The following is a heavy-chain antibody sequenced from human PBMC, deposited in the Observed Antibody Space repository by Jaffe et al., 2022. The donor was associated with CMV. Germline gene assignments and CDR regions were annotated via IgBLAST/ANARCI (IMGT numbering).Heavy chain of an antibody. Sequence: QVQLQQWGAGLLKPSETLSLTCAVYGGSFSGYYWSWIRQPPGKGLEWIGEINHSGSTNYNPSLKSRVTISVDTSKNQFSLKLSSVTAADTAVYYCARGKRIAVAGPRVGYFDYWGQGTLVTVSS. J-gene: IGHJ4*02. CDR2: INHSGST. CDR3: ARGKRIAVAGPRVGYFDY. CDR1: GGSFSGYY. V-gene: IGHV4-34*01. D-gene: IGHD6-19*01.